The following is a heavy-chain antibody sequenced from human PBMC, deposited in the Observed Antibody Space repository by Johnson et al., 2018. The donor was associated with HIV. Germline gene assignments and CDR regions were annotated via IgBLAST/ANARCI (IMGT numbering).Heavy chain of an antibody. J-gene: IGHJ3*02. D-gene: IGHD2/OR15-2a*01. CDR2: ISYDGSNK. Sequence: QMQLVESGGGVVQPGRSLRLSCAASGFTFSSYAMHWVRQAPGKGLEWVAVISYDGSNKYYADSVKGRFTISRDNSKNTLYLQMNSLRAEDTALYYCAREEEYRYACDIWGQGTMVTVSS. V-gene: IGHV3-30-3*01. CDR3: AREEEYRYACDI. CDR1: GFTFSSYA.